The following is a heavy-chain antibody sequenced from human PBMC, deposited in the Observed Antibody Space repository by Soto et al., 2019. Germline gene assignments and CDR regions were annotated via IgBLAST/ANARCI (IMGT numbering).Heavy chain of an antibody. CDR1: GGSISSGGYS. V-gene: IGHV4-30-2*01. CDR2: IYHSGST. Sequence: QLQLQESGSGLVKPSQTLSLTCAVSGGSISSGGYSWSWIRQPPGKGLEWIGYIYHSGSTYYNPSLKSQVTISVDRSKNQFSLKLSSVTAADTAVYYCARGYTTVTRDVDWFDPWGQGTLVTVSS. CDR3: ARGYTTVTRDVDWFDP. J-gene: IGHJ5*02. D-gene: IGHD4-17*01.